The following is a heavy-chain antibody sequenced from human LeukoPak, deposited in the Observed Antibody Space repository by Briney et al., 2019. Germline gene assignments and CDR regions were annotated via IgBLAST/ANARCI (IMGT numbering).Heavy chain of an antibody. D-gene: IGHD6-13*01. CDR1: GYSFTNYW. J-gene: IGHJ4*02. CDR2: IYPGDSGT. Sequence: GESLKISCKGSGYSFTNYWIGWVRQMPGKGLEWMGIIYPGDSGTNYSPSFQGHVTISADKSISTAYLQWSSLKASDTAMYYCARHNGYSSSWYDYWGQGTLVTVSS. CDR3: ARHNGYSSSWYDY. V-gene: IGHV5-51*01.